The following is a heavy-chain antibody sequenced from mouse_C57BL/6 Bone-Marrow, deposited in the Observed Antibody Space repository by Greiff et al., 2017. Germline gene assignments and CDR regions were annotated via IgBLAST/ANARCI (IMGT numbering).Heavy chain of an antibody. Sequence: VHVKQSGPELVKPGASVKIPCKASGYTFTDYNMDWVKQSHGKSLEWIGDINPNNGGTIYNQKFKGKATLTVDKSSSTAYMELRSLTSEDTAVYYCARPTMIPYWDFDVWGTGTTVTVSS. CDR2: INPNNGGT. CDR1: GYTFTDYN. J-gene: IGHJ1*03. CDR3: ARPTMIPYWDFDV. V-gene: IGHV1-18*01. D-gene: IGHD2-4*01.